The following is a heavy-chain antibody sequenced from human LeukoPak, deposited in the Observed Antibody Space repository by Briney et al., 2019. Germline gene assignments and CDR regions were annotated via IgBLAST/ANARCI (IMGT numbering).Heavy chain of an antibody. J-gene: IGHJ4*02. D-gene: IGHD3-22*01. Sequence: GGSLRLSCAGSGFTFSSNAMSWVRQAPGKGLEGVSGISGSGDSTYYADSVKGWFTISRDNSKNTLYLQMNSLRVEDTAVYYCARGADSSGYSRFEYWGQGTLVTVSS. CDR1: GFTFSSNA. CDR2: ISGSGDST. CDR3: ARGADSSGYSRFEY. V-gene: IGHV3-23*01.